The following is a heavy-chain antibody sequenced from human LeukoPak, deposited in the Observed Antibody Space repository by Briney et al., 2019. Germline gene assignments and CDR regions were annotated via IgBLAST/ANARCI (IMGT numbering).Heavy chain of an antibody. CDR3: ARDMGITIFGVAPGSAFDI. Sequence: ASVKVSCKASGYTFTSYDINWVRQATGQGLEWMGWINPNSGGTNYAQKFQGRVTMTRDTSINTAYMELSRLRSDDTAVYYCARDMGITIFGVAPGSAFDIWGQGTMVTVSS. J-gene: IGHJ3*02. CDR2: INPNSGGT. V-gene: IGHV1-2*02. D-gene: IGHD3-3*01. CDR1: GYTFTSYD.